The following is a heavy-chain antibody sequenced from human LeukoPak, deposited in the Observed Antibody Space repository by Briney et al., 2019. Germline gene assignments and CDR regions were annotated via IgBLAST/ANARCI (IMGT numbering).Heavy chain of an antibody. CDR2: IGNSGDNT. V-gene: IGHV3-23*01. D-gene: IGHD6-19*01. CDR3: AKRTSSGWYYFDY. Sequence: PGASLRLSCAASGFTFSSYAMSWVRQAPGKGLEWVSSIGNSGDNTYYADSVKGRFTISRDNSKNTMYLQMNSLRAEDTAVYHCAKRTSSGWYYFDYWGQGTLVTVPS. J-gene: IGHJ4*02. CDR1: GFTFSSYA.